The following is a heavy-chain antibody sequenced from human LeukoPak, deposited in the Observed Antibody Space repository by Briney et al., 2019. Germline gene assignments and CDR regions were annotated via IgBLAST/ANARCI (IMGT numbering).Heavy chain of an antibody. CDR1: GGSIISGGHY. D-gene: IGHD3-22*01. V-gene: IGHV4-31*03. CDR3: ARYDSGGYYYI. J-gene: IGHJ4*02. CDR2: VYYSGST. Sequence: PSETLSLTCTVSGGSIISGGHYWSWLRQHPEKGLEWIGYVYYSGSTYYNPSLKSRVTVSVDTSKSQFSLKLISVTAADTAVYYCARYDSGGYYYIWGQGIQVPVSS.